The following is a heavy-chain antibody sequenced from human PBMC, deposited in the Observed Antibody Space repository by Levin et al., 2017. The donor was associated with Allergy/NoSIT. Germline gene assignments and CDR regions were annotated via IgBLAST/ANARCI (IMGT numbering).Heavy chain of an antibody. V-gene: IGHV1-2*02. J-gene: IGHJ4*02. Sequence: ASVKVSCKASGYTFTGYYMHWVRQAPGQGLEWMGWINPNSGGTNYAQKFQGRVTMTRDTSISTAYMELSRLRSDDTALYYCARDEVLLWFGDLDYWGQGTLVTVSS. CDR1: GYTFTGYY. CDR2: INPNSGGT. CDR3: ARDEVLLWFGDLDY. D-gene: IGHD3-10*01.